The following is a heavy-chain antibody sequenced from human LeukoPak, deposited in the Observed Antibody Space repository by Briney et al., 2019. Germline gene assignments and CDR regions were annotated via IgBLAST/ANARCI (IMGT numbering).Heavy chain of an antibody. J-gene: IGHJ4*02. V-gene: IGHV3-23*01. D-gene: IGHD6-13*01. CDR3: AKCSDRSSCYFDH. CDR2: ITRSGGGT. Sequence: GGSLRLSCAASGFTFSSYAMSWVRQAPGKGLEWVSTITRSGGGTYYADSVKGRFTISRDNSKKTLYLQMNSLRAEDTAVYSCAKCSDRSSCYFDHWGQGTLVTVSS. CDR1: GFTFSSYA.